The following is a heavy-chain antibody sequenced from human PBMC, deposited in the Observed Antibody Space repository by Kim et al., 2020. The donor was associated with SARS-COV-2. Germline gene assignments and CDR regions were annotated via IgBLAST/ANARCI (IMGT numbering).Heavy chain of an antibody. V-gene: IGHV3-21*01. CDR2: ISSSSSYI. Sequence: GGSLRLSCAASGFTFSSYSMNWVSQAPGKGLEWVSSISSSSSYIYYADSVKGRFTISRDNAKNSLYLQMNSLRAEDTAVYYCARSLGAAAGTLDYWGQGTLVTVSS. D-gene: IGHD6-13*01. J-gene: IGHJ4*02. CDR1: GFTFSSYS. CDR3: ARSLGAAAGTLDY.